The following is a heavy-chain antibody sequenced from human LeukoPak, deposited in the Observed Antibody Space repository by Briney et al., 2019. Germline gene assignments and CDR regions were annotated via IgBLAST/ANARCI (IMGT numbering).Heavy chain of an antibody. CDR3: ARDGPYNWNDGSCFDY. CDR2: ISYDGSNK. CDR1: GFTFSSYA. J-gene: IGHJ4*02. V-gene: IGHV3-30*04. D-gene: IGHD1-20*01. Sequence: PGGSLRLSCAASGFTFSSYAMHWVRQAPGKGLEWVAVISYDGSNKYYADSVKGRFTISRDNSKNTLYLQMNSLRAEDTAVYYCARDGPYNWNDGSCFDYWGQGTLVTVSS.